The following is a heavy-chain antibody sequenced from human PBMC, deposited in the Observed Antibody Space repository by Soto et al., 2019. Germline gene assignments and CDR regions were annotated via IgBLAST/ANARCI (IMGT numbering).Heavy chain of an antibody. CDR1: GGSISNYY. J-gene: IGHJ4*01. CDR2: FYYTGIT. Sequence: SETLSLTCTVSGGSISNYYWSWIRQPPGKGLEWIGYFYYTGITNYNPSLKSRISMSVDTSKNQFSLKLSFVTAADTAVYYCARHVVGSLWFGERVHHFAYWGHGTWVTVPS. CDR3: ARHVVGSLWFGERVHHFAY. V-gene: IGHV4-59*08. D-gene: IGHD3-10*01.